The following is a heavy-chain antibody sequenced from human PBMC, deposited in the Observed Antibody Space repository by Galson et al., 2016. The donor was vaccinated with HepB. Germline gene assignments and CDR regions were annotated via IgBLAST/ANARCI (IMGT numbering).Heavy chain of an antibody. CDR2: ISNDGRNK. V-gene: IGHV3-30*03. J-gene: IGHJ6*04. Sequence: SLRLSCAGSGFSFRGYGIHWVRQAPGKGPEWVALISNDGRNKEYADSVKGRFTIARDNSKNTLFLQMDSLRTEDTAVYYCSRDGSYCSGGGCYSGVYYYALDVWGKGTIVTVSS. D-gene: IGHD2-15*01. CDR3: SRDGSYCSGGGCYSGVYYYALDV. CDR1: GFSFRGYG.